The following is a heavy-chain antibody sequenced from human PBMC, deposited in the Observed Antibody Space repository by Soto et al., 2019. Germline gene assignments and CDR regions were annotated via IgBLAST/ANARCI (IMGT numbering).Heavy chain of an antibody. J-gene: IGHJ6*02. D-gene: IGHD2-2*01. CDR3: ARGWGQVVPAAPTIHLYYYYYYGMDV. V-gene: IGHV4-34*01. Sequence: PSETLSLTCAVYGGSFSGYYWSWIRQPPGKGLEWIGEINHSGSTNYNPSLKSRVTISVDTSKNQFSLKLSSVTAADMAVYYCARGWGQVVPAAPTIHLYYYYYYGMDVWGQGTTVTVSS. CDR2: INHSGST. CDR1: GGSFSGYY.